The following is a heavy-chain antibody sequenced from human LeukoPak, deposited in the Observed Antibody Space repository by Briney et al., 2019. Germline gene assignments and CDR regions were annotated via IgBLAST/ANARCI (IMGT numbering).Heavy chain of an antibody. D-gene: IGHD3-10*01. Sequence: GGSLRLSCAASGCTFSNAWMSWVRQAPGKGLEWVGRIKSKTDGGTTDYAAPVKGRFTISRDDSKNTLYLQMNSMKAEDTAVYYVGDDAMFYYSGIDVWGQGTTVTVSS. V-gene: IGHV3-15*01. CDR2: IKSKTDGGTT. J-gene: IGHJ6*02. CDR3: GDDAMFYYSGIDV. CDR1: GCTFSNAW.